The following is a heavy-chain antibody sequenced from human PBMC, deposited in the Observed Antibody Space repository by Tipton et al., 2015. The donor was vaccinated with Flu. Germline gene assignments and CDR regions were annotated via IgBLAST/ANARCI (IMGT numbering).Heavy chain of an antibody. Sequence: LRPSCTVSGGSISSGGYYWSWIRQHPGKGLEWIGYIYYSGSTYYNPSLKSRVTISVDTSKNQFSLKLSSVTAADTAVYYCARDGRYSYGDSDYWGQGTLVTVSS. J-gene: IGHJ4*02. D-gene: IGHD5-18*01. CDR2: IYYSGST. CDR3: ARDGRYSYGDSDY. V-gene: IGHV4-31*02. CDR1: GGSISSGGYY.